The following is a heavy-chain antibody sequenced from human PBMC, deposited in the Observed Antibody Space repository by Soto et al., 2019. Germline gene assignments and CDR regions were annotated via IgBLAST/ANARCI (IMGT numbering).Heavy chain of an antibody. CDR3: ARGVSDDWDGYYAGSGLDV. Sequence: QVPLQESGPGLLKPSETLSLTCTVSGDSMSPFYWNWIRQSPGKGLEWIGYIYYSGNPNYNPCLTSRVAMSVDKSKIKVSLKPSSVTAADTAVYYCARGVSDDWDGYYAGSGLDVWGQGTAVTVSS. V-gene: IGHV4-59*13. J-gene: IGHJ6*02. CDR1: GDSMSPFY. CDR2: IYYSGNP. D-gene: IGHD3-22*01.